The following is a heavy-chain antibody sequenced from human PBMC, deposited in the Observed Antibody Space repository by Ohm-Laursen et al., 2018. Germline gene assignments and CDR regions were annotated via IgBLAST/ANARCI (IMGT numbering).Heavy chain of an antibody. V-gene: IGHV3-9*01. D-gene: IGHD3-22*01. Sequence: SSLRLSCAASGFTFDDYAMHWVRQAPGKGLEWVSGISWNSGSIGYADSVKGRFTISRDNAKNSLYLQMNSLRAEDTALYYCAKDMFPRYDSSGYPDYWGQGTLVTVSS. CDR1: GFTFDDYA. J-gene: IGHJ4*02. CDR3: AKDMFPRYDSSGYPDY. CDR2: ISWNSGSI.